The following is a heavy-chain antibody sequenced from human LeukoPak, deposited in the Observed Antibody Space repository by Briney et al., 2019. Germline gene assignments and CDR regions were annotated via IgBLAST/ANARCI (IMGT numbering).Heavy chain of an antibody. D-gene: IGHD4-17*01. CDR1: GFTFSSYG. Sequence: PGGSLRLSCAASGFTFSSYGMHWVRQAPGKGLEWVAVISYDGSNKYYADSVKGRFTISRDNSKNTLYLQMNSLRAEDTAVYYCAKDYGIAWGQGTPVTVSS. V-gene: IGHV3-30*18. CDR3: AKDYGIA. CDR2: ISYDGSNK. J-gene: IGHJ5*02.